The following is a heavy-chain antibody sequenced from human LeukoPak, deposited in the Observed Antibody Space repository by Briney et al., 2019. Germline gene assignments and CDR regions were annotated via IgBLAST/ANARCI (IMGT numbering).Heavy chain of an antibody. D-gene: IGHD4-11*01. CDR2: INHSGST. CDR1: GGSFSGCY. CDR3: ARGKTVTNYYDY. Sequence: PSETLSLACAVYGGSFSGCYWSWIRQPPGKGLEWIGEINHSGSTNYNPSLKSRVTISVDTSKNQFSLKLSSVTAADTAVYYCARGKTVTNYYDYWGQGTLVTVSS. J-gene: IGHJ4*02. V-gene: IGHV4-34*01.